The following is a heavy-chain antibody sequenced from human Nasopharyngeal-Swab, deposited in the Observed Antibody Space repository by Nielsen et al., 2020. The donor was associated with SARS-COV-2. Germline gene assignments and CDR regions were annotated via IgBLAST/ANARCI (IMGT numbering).Heavy chain of an antibody. D-gene: IGHD3-10*01. Sequence: ASVKVSCKASGYTFTSFGISWVRQAPGQGLEWMGWISSYNGDTHYAHSLRGRITMTTDTSTSTAYLELRSLRSDDTAMYYCATAYGSVSSPEYWGQGTLVTVSS. V-gene: IGHV1-18*01. CDR1: GYTFTSFG. CDR3: ATAYGSVSSPEY. J-gene: IGHJ4*02. CDR2: ISSYNGDT.